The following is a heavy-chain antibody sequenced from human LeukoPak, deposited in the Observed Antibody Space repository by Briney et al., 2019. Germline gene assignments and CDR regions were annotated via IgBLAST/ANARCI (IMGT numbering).Heavy chain of an antibody. Sequence: GGSLRLSCAASGFTFSSYSMNWVRQAPGKGLEWVSFISSSSSYIYYVDSVKGRFTISRDNAKNSLYLQMNSLRAEDTAVYYCARAPGYTGFLDYWGQGNLVTVSS. D-gene: IGHD5-18*01. J-gene: IGHJ4*02. CDR2: ISSSSSYI. CDR3: ARAPGYTGFLDY. V-gene: IGHV3-21*01. CDR1: GFTFSSYS.